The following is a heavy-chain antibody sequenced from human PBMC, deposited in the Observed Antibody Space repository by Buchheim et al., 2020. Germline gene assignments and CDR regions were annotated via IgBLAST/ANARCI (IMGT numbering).Heavy chain of an antibody. CDR1: GGTFSNHA. V-gene: IGHV1-69*01. D-gene: IGHD3-10*01. CDR3: AREGDYYGISAAPIFYF. Sequence: QVHLVQSGAEVKKPGSSVKVSCKTSGGTFSNHAISWVRQAPGHGLEWMGGIIPVFGSANYAQKFQARVTITADEATSTVYMELTSLSSEDTAIYYCAREGDYYGISAAPIFYFWGQGTL. CDR2: IIPVFGSA. J-gene: IGHJ4*02.